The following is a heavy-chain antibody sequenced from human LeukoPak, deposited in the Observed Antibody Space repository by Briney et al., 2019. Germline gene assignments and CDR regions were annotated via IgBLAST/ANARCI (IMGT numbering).Heavy chain of an antibody. Sequence: GGSLRLSCSASGFTFSTYTMHWVRQAPGQGLECVAFISYDGTNEYYADSVKGQFTISRDNSKNTLYLQMNSLRAEDTAVYYCAREGGASFDYWGQGTLVTVSS. J-gene: IGHJ4*02. CDR3: AREGGASFDY. CDR2: ISYDGTNE. V-gene: IGHV3-30-3*01. CDR1: GFTFSTYT. D-gene: IGHD4-17*01.